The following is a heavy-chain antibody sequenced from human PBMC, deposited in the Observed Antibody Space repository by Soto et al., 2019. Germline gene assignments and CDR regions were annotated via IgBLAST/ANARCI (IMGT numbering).Heavy chain of an antibody. Sequence: GESLKISCVGSGFSFSRYTVGWVRQVPGKGLEWMGVIHPGDSDTIYSPSFQGQVTFSSDKSISTAYLQWSSLKASDTAMYYCTLSYGDSYYYYYGMDVWGQGTTVTVSS. CDR1: GFSFSRYT. J-gene: IGHJ6*02. D-gene: IGHD4-17*01. V-gene: IGHV5-51*01. CDR2: IHPGDSDT. CDR3: TLSYGDSYYYYYGMDV.